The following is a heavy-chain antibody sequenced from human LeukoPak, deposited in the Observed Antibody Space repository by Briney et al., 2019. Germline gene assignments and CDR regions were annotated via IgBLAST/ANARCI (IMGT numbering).Heavy chain of an antibody. CDR1: GGSISSYY. CDR2: IYTSGST. J-gene: IGHJ4*02. Sequence: SETLSLTCTVSGGSISSYYWSWIRQPADKGLEWIGRIYTSGSTNYNPSLKSRVTMSVDTSKNQFSLKLSSVTAADTAVYYCAGGGDSSGYYYSIDYWGQGTLVTVSS. V-gene: IGHV4-4*07. CDR3: AGGGDSSGYYYSIDY. D-gene: IGHD3-22*01.